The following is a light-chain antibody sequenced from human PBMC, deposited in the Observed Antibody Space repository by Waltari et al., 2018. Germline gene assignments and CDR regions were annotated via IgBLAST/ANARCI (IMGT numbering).Light chain of an antibody. CDR3: LSADHSVDHRV. J-gene: IGLJ3*02. CDR1: ALPRHY. V-gene: IGLV3-10*01. CDR2: EDM. Sequence: SYELRQPPSVSVYPGQTARITCLGDALPRHYAYWYQQKSGQPPVMVIYEDMKRPSGIPERFSGSNSGAVATLTISGAQFDDEADYYCLSADHSVDHRVFGGGTKLTVL.